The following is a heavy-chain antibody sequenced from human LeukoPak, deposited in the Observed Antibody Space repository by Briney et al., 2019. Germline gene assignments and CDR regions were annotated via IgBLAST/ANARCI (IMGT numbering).Heavy chain of an antibody. D-gene: IGHD4-17*01. CDR3: ARASTTVPNLLDN. CDR1: GFTFSTYW. V-gene: IGHV3-74*03. J-gene: IGHJ4*02. Sequence: PGGPLRLSCVASGFTFSTYWMHWVRQAPGKGLLWVSRLSGDGSSTKCADSLKGRFTISRDNAKNTLYLQMSSLRAEDTAVYFCARASTTVPNLLDNWGQGTLVTVSS. CDR2: LSGDGSST.